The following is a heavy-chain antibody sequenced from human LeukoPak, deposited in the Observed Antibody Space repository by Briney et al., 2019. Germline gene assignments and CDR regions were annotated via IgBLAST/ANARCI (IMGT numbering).Heavy chain of an antibody. V-gene: IGHV4-59*01. D-gene: IGHD3-3*01. CDR1: GGSISSYY. CDR2: IYYSGST. J-gene: IGHJ5*02. CDR3: ARALYYDFWSGQGAFDP. Sequence: SETLSLTCTVSGGSISSYYWSWIRQPPGKGLEWIGYIYYSGSTNYNPSLKSRVTISVDTSKNQFSLKLSSVTAADTAVYYCARALYYDFWSGQGAFDPWGQGTLVTVSS.